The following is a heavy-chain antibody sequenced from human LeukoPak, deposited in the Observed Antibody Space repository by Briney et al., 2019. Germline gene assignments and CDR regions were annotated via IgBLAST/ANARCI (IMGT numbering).Heavy chain of an antibody. J-gene: IGHJ4*02. V-gene: IGHV3-74*01. CDR2: INSDGSST. Sequence: GGSLRLSCAASGFTFSSYWMHWVRQAPGKGLVWVSRINSDGSSTSYADSVKGRFTISRDNATNTLYLQMNSLRAEDTAVYYCARGYYGSGSYYFDYWGQGTLVTVSS. CDR1: GFTFSSYW. D-gene: IGHD3-10*01. CDR3: ARGYYGSGSYYFDY.